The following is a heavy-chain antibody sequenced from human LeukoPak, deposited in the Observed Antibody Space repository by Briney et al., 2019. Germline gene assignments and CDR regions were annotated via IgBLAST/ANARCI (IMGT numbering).Heavy chain of an antibody. CDR2: ISGSGGST. V-gene: IGHV3-23*01. CDR3: ARDQWEVPGARSSYDY. Sequence: GGSLRLSCAASGFTFSSYAITWVRQAPGKGLEWVSCISGSGGSTHYADSVKGRFTISRDNSKNTLYLQMNSLRVEDMAVYYCARDQWEVPGARSSYDYWGQGTLVTVSS. CDR1: GFTFSSYA. D-gene: IGHD1-26*01. J-gene: IGHJ4*02.